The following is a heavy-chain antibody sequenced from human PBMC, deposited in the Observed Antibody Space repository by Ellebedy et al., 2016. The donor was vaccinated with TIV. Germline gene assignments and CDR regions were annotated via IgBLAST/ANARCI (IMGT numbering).Heavy chain of an antibody. J-gene: IGHJ5*01. CDR3: ARVVGGWYGFDF. CDR1: GFTFSSYS. D-gene: IGHD1-26*01. CDR2: ISSTGSTI. V-gene: IGHV3-48*01. Sequence: GESLKISCEASGFTFSSYSMNWVRLAPGKGLEWVSYISSTGSTIDYADSVQGRFTISRDNAQDSLYLQMNSLRAEETAVYYCARVVGGWYGFDFWGQGTLVTVSS.